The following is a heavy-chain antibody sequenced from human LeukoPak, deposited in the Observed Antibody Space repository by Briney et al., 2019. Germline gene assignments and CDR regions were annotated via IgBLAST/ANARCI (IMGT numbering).Heavy chain of an antibody. D-gene: IGHD2-21*01. J-gene: IGHJ4*02. CDR2: INTGNGNT. Sequence: ASVKVACKTSGYIFTNYGMHWVRQAPRQSPEWVGWINTGNGNTKSSQKFQDRLTLTRDTSASTAYMDLNSLTSEDTAVYYCAKGDCVNAICYYPYYFDYWGQGTLVTVSS. CDR1: GYIFTNYG. CDR3: AKGDCVNAICYYPYYFDY. V-gene: IGHV1-3*04.